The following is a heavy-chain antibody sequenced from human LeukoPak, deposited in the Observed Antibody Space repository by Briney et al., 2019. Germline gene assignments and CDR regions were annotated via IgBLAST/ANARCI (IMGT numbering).Heavy chain of an antibody. V-gene: IGHV3-48*04. CDR1: GFTFDDYG. Sequence: GGSLRLSCAASGFTFDDYGMSWVRQAPGKGLEWVSYISSSGITMYYADSVKGRFTISRDNAKNSLYLQMNSLRAEDTAVYYCARQFDYWGQGTLVAVSS. CDR3: ARQFDY. CDR2: ISSSGITM. J-gene: IGHJ4*02.